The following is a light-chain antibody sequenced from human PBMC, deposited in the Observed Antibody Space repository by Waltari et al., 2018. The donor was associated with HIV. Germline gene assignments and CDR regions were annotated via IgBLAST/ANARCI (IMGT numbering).Light chain of an antibody. J-gene: IGLJ2*01. CDR2: DVD. V-gene: IGLV2-14*03. CDR3: ASFTGDNTVI. CDR1: DSDFGLYQL. Sequence: AVTQPASVSGLPGQSTTISCTGDDSDFGLYQLASWYQQHSGSLPRLILYDVDSRASGVSDRFSGSMSGNTASLTISGLRAEDEGHYYCASFTGDNTVIFGGGTEVTVL.